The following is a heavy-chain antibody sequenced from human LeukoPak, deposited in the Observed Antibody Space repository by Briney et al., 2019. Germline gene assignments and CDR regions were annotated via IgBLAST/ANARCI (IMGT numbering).Heavy chain of an antibody. V-gene: IGHV4-30-4*08. CDR3: ARDGSFYYDSSGYKTGYFDY. Sequence: SETLSLTCTVSGGSISSGDYYWSWIRQPPGKGLEWIGYIYYSGSTYYNPSLKSRVTMSVDTSKDQISLKLSSVTAADTAVYYCARDGSFYYDSSGYKTGYFDYWGQGTLVTVSS. J-gene: IGHJ4*02. D-gene: IGHD3-22*01. CDR2: IYYSGST. CDR1: GGSISSGDYY.